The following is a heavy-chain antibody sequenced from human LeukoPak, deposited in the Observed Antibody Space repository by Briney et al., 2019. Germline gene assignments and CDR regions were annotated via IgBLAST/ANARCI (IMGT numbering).Heavy chain of an antibody. CDR1: GYTFTSYY. Sequence: ASVKVSCKASGYTFTSYYMHWVRQAPGQGLEWMGIINPSGGSTSYAQKFQGRVTMTKDTSTSTVYMELSSLRSEDTAVYYCARNRPGGRGRDVWGQGTTVTVSS. CDR2: INPSGGST. D-gene: IGHD1-26*01. CDR3: ARNRPGGRGRDV. V-gene: IGHV1-46*01. J-gene: IGHJ6*02.